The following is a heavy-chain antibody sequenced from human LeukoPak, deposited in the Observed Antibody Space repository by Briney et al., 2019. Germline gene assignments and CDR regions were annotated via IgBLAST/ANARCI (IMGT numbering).Heavy chain of an antibody. D-gene: IGHD1-1*01. V-gene: IGHV1-69*06. CDR1: GGSFGNYA. CDR3: ARGGSAGSYYYYYGMNV. CDR2: IIPTLGTT. J-gene: IGHJ6*02. Sequence: SVKVCCKASGGSFGNYAINWVRQAPGQGLEWMGGIIPTLGTTNYAQEFLGRLTITAYKSSATAYMELRSLRSEDTAVYYCARGGSAGSYYYYYGMNVWGQGTTVTVSS.